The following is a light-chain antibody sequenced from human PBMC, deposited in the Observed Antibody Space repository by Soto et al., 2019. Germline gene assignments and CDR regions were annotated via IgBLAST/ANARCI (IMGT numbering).Light chain of an antibody. CDR2: DVS. V-gene: IGLV2-14*01. Sequence: QSALTQPASVSGSPGQSITISCTGTSNDVGGYNYVSWYQQHPGKAPKLVIYDVSNRPSGVSNRFSGSKSGNTASLTISGLQAEDEADYYCSSYTSTTTRLFGGGTKLTVL. CDR3: SSYTSTTTRL. CDR1: SNDVGGYNY. J-gene: IGLJ3*02.